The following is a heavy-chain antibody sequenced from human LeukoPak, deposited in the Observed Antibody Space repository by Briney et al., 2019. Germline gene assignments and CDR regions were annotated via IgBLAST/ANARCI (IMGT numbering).Heavy chain of an antibody. J-gene: IGHJ4*02. CDR1: GFTFSSYG. CDR2: IWYDGSNK. V-gene: IGHV3-33*01. CDR3: ASRSSIAVAGNN. D-gene: IGHD6-19*01. Sequence: GGSLRLSCAGSGFTFSSYGMHWVRQAPGKGLEWVAVIWYDGSNKYYADSVKGRFTISRDNSKNTLYLQMNSLRAEDTAVYYCASRSSIAVAGNNWGQGTLVTVSS.